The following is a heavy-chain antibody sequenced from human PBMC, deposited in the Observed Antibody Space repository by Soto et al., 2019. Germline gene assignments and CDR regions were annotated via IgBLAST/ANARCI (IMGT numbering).Heavy chain of an antibody. CDR2: ISAYNGNT. V-gene: IGHV1-18*01. J-gene: IGHJ5*02. CDR1: GYTFTTYG. CDR3: AREYSGYDGWFDP. Sequence: ASVKVSCKASGYTFTTYGISWVRQAPGQGLEWMGWISAYNGNTNYAQKLQGRVTMTADTSTSTAYMELRSLRSDDTAVYHCAREYSGYDGWFDPWGQGTLVTVSS. D-gene: IGHD5-12*01.